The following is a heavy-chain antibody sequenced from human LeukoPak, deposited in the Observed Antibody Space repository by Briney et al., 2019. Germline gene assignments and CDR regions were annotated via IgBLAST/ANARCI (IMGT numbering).Heavy chain of an antibody. V-gene: IGHV4-34*01. CDR1: SGSFSGYY. CDR3: AIPSGYSYGPYFQH. J-gene: IGHJ1*01. D-gene: IGHD5-18*01. CDR2: INHSGST. Sequence: KPSETLFLTCAVYSGSFSGYYWSWIRQPPGKGLEWIGEINHSGSTNYNPSLKSRVTISVDTSKNQFSLKLSSVTAADTAVYYCAIPSGYSYGPYFQHWGQGTLVTVSS.